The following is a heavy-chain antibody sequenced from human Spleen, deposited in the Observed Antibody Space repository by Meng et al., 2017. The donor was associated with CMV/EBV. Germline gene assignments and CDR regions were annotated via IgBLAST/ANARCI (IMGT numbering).Heavy chain of an antibody. D-gene: IGHD4-23*01. CDR3: ARTWGDYGGKGFDY. CDR2: ISTYSGNT. CDR1: GYRFTNYG. J-gene: IGHJ4*02. V-gene: IGHV1-18*01. Sequence: ASVKVCCKASGYRFTNYGISWVRQAPGQGLEWMGWISTYSGNTEYAQKVQGRVTMTTDTSTRTVYMELRSLRSDDTAVYYCARTWGDYGGKGFDYWGQGTLVTVSS.